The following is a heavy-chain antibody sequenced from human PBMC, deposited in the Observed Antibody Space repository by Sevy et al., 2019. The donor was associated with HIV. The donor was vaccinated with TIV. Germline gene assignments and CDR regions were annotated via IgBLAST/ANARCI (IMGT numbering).Heavy chain of an antibody. J-gene: IGHJ3*02. D-gene: IGHD6-19*01. V-gene: IGHV1-69*13. Sequence: ASVKVSCKASGGTFRSYGIIWVRQAPGQGLEWMGAISPVFDTANYAQKFENRVTITADESRSTIYMELGSLRSDDTAVYYCASRIVAGLNAFDIWGQGTRVTVSS. CDR1: GGTFRSYG. CDR3: ASRIVAGLNAFDI. CDR2: ISPVFDTA.